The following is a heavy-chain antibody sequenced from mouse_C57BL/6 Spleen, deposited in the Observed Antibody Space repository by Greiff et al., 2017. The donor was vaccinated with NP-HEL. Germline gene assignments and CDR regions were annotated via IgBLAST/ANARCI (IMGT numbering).Heavy chain of an antibody. J-gene: IGHJ3*01. CDR1: GYTFTSYW. CDR3: ARWHYYGSSYVAQAWFAY. Sequence: QVQLQQPGAELVKPGASVKMSCKASGYTFTSYWITWVKQRPGQGLEWIGDIYPGSGSTNYNEKFKSKATLTVDTSSSTAYMQLSSLTSEDSAVYYCARWHYYGSSYVAQAWFAYWGQGTLVTVSA. D-gene: IGHD1-1*01. CDR2: IYPGSGST. V-gene: IGHV1-55*01.